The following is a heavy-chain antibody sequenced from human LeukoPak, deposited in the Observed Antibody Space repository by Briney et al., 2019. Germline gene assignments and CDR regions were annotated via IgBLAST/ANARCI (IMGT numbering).Heavy chain of an antibody. D-gene: IGHD3-22*01. CDR2: IIPILGIA. V-gene: IGHV1-69*04. J-gene: IGHJ4*02. CDR1: GGTFSSYA. Sequence: GASVKVSCKASGGTFSSYAISWVRQAPGQGLEWLGRIIPILGIANYAQKFQGRVTITADKSTSTAYMELSSLRSEDTAVYYCARVSKNWGGIVVITHWGQGTLVTVSS. CDR3: ARVSKNWGGIVVITH.